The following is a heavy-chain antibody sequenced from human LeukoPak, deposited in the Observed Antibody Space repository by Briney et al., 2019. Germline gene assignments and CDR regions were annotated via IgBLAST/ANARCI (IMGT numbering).Heavy chain of an antibody. CDR1: GGSISSYY. V-gene: IGHV4-59*01. J-gene: IGHJ3*02. CDR2: LYYSGST. CDR3: AQEGRRGAFDI. D-gene: IGHD3-10*01. Sequence: SETLSLTCTVSGGSISSYYWSWIRQPPGKGLEWIGYLYYSGSTNYNPSLKSRVTISVDTSKNQFSLKLSSVTAADTAVYYCAQEGRRGAFDIWDQGTMVTVSS.